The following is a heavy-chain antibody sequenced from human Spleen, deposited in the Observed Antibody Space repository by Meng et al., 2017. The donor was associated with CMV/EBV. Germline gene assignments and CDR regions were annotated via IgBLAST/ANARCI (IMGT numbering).Heavy chain of an antibody. D-gene: IGHD3-3*01. Sequence: ASVKVSCKASGYTFFTYGISWVRQAPGQGLEWMGWISTYNGNTNYAQKFQGRVTITADKSTSTAYMELSSLRSEDTAVYYCAKPGNDFWSGYYSGMDVWGQGTTVTVSS. CDR2: ISTYNGNT. J-gene: IGHJ6*02. V-gene: IGHV1-18*01. CDR3: AKPGNDFWSGYYSGMDV. CDR1: GYTFFTYG.